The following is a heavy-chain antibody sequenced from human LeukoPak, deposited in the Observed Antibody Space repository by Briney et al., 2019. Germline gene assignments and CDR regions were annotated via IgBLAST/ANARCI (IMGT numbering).Heavy chain of an antibody. CDR2: IYYSGST. V-gene: IGHV4-59*12. Sequence: SETLSLTCTVSGGSISSYYWSWIRQPPGKGLEWIGYIYYSGSTNYNPSLKSRVTISVDTSKNQFSPKLSSVTAADTAVYYCARGGVTMIVGVFDYWGQGTLVTVSS. CDR1: GGSISSYY. D-gene: IGHD3-22*01. J-gene: IGHJ4*02. CDR3: ARGGVTMIVGVFDY.